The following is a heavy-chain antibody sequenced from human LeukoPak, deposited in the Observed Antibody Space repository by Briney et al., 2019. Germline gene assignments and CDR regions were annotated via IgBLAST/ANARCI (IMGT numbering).Heavy chain of an antibody. D-gene: IGHD3-22*01. CDR1: GFTFSSYE. J-gene: IGHJ4*02. V-gene: IGHV3-48*03. Sequence: GGSLRLSCAASGFTFSSYEMNWVRQAPGKGLEWVSYISSSGSTIYYADSVKGRFTISRDNAKNSLYLQMNSLRAEDTAVYYCARDNYDSSGPYYFDYWGQGTLVTVSS. CDR2: ISSSGSTI. CDR3: ARDNYDSSGPYYFDY.